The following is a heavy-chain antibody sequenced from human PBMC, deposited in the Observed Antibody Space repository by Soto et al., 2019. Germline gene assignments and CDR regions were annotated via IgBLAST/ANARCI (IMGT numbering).Heavy chain of an antibody. CDR3: ARLPFTYYYDSSGYSLHFDY. J-gene: IGHJ4*02. Sequence: QVQLVQSGAEVKKPGASVKVSCKASGYTFTSYGISWVRQAPGQGLEWMGWISAYNGNTNYAQKLQGRVTMTTDTSTSTAYMELRSLISDDTAVYYCARLPFTYYYDSSGYSLHFDYWGQGTLVTVSS. V-gene: IGHV1-18*01. CDR1: GYTFTSYG. D-gene: IGHD3-22*01. CDR2: ISAYNGNT.